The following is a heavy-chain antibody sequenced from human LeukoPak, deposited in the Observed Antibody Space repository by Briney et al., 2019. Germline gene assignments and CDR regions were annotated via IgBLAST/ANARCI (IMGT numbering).Heavy chain of an antibody. CDR3: AKDLARIMIAFGGVIDL. J-gene: IGHJ5*02. V-gene: IGHV3-23*01. Sequence: GGSLRLSCAASGFTFSSYAMSWVRQAPGKGLEWVSAISGSGGSTYYADSVKGRFTISRDNSKNTLYLQMNSLRAEDTAVYYCAKDLARIMIAFGGVIDLWGQGTLVTVSS. D-gene: IGHD3-16*01. CDR1: GFTFSSYA. CDR2: ISGSGGST.